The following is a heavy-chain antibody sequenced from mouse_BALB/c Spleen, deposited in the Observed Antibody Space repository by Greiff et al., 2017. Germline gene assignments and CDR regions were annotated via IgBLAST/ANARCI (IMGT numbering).Heavy chain of an antibody. D-gene: IGHD1-1*01. J-gene: IGHJ2*01. Sequence: QVQRQQSGAELVRPGTSVKVSCKASGYAFTNYLIEWIKQRPGRGLEWIGVINPGSGGTNYNEKFKGKATLTADKSSSTAYMQLSSLTSDDSAVYFCTRWTYYYGSSESYFDYWGQGTTLTVSS. CDR1: GYAFTNYL. CDR2: INPGSGGT. V-gene: IGHV1-54*01. CDR3: TRWTYYYGSSESYFDY.